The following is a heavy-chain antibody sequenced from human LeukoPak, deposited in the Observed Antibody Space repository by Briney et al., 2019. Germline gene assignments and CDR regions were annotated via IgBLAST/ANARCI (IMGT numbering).Heavy chain of an antibody. Sequence: ASVKVSCKASGYTFTSYDINWVRQATGQGLEWMGWMNPNSGNTGYAQKFQGRVTVTRNTSISTAYMELSSLRSEDTAVYYCARGCYYDSSGYYAFDIWGQGTMVTVSS. CDR3: ARGCYYDSSGYYAFDI. CDR2: MNPNSGNT. J-gene: IGHJ3*02. D-gene: IGHD3-22*01. V-gene: IGHV1-8*01. CDR1: GYTFTSYD.